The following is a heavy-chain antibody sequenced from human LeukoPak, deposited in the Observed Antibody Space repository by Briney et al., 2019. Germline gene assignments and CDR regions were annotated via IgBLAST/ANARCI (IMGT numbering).Heavy chain of an antibody. J-gene: IGHJ4*02. D-gene: IGHD2-15*01. V-gene: IGHV3-48*02. CDR1: GFTFSSYS. CDR3: ARTPYCSGGSCYGYFDY. Sequence: GSLRLSCAASGFTFSSYSMNWVRQAPGKGLEWVSYISSSSSTIYYADSVKGRFTISRDNAKNSLYLQMNSLRDEDTAVYYCARTPYCSGGSCYGYFDYWGQGTLVTVSS. CDR2: ISSSSSTI.